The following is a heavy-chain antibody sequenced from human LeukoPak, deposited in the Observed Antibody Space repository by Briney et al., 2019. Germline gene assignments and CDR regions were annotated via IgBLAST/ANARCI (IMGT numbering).Heavy chain of an antibody. Sequence: GGSLRLSCAASGFTFSNAWMSWVRQAPGKGLEWVSAISGSGGSTYYADSVKGRFTISRDNSKNTLYLQMNSLRAEDTAVYYCAKGIDSSSDDAFDIWGQGTMVTVSS. D-gene: IGHD6-6*01. CDR2: ISGSGGST. CDR1: GFTFSNAW. CDR3: AKGIDSSSDDAFDI. V-gene: IGHV3-23*01. J-gene: IGHJ3*02.